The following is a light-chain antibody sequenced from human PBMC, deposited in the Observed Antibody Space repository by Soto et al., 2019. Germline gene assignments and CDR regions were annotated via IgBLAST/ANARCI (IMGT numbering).Light chain of an antibody. Sequence: QPVLTQPPSVSAAPGQKITISCSGSSSNIGNNYVSWYQQLPGTAPKLLIYENNKPPSGIPDRFSGSKSGTSATLGITGLQTGDEDDYYCGTWASSLSAVVFGGGTQLTVL. CDR3: GTWASSLSAVV. CDR2: ENN. J-gene: IGLJ2*01. CDR1: SSNIGNNY. V-gene: IGLV1-51*02.